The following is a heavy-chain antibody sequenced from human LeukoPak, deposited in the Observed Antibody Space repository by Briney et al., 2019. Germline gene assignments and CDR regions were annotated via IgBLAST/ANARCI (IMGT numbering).Heavy chain of an antibody. V-gene: IGHV3-23*01. J-gene: IGHJ6*02. Sequence: GGSLRLSCAASGFSFSNYGMSWVRQAPGKGLEWVSAITGSDEATFYADSVKGRLTVSRDNSKNMLYLQMNRLSAEDTAVYYCAKYCTSSSCYHGSYYGMDVWGQGTTVTVSS. CDR3: AKYCTSSSCYHGSYYGMDV. CDR1: GFSFSNYG. D-gene: IGHD2-2*01. CDR2: ITGSDEAT.